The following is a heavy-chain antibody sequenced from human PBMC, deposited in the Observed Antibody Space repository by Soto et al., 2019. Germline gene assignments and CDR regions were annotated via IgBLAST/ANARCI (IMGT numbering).Heavy chain of an antibody. D-gene: IGHD6-13*01. CDR3: AKAGGAAGTVDYFDY. J-gene: IGHJ4*02. Sequence: GGSLRLSCAASGFTFNNYAINWVRQSPGKGLEWVSVISGSAGSTYYADSVKGRFTITRDNSKNTLYLQMSSLRAEDTAVYYCAKAGGAAGTVDYFDYWGQGTLVTVSS. CDR2: ISGSAGST. V-gene: IGHV3-23*01. CDR1: GFTFNNYA.